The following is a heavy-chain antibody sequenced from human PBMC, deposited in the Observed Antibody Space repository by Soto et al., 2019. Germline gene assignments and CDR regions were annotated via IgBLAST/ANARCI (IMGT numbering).Heavy chain of an antibody. J-gene: IGHJ5*02. CDR1: GYTFTSYA. CDR3: ARKLISAAGRFDP. D-gene: IGHD6-13*01. Sequence: ASVKVSCKASGYTFTSYAMHWVRQAPGQRLEWMGWINAGNGNTKYSQKFQGRVTITRDTSASTAYMELSSLRSEDTAVYYCARKLISAAGRFDPWGQGPLAAVSS. CDR2: INAGNGNT. V-gene: IGHV1-3*01.